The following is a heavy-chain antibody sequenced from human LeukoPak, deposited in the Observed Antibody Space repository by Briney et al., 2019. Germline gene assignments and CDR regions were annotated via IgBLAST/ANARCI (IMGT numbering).Heavy chain of an antibody. J-gene: IGHJ4*02. V-gene: IGHV4-38-2*02. Sequence: PSETLSLTCTVSGYSISSGYYWGWIRQPPGKGLEWIGYIYYSDTYYNPSLKSRVTISADTSKNQFSLRLNSVTAADTAVYYCASHSGGYAYWGQGTLVTVSS. CDR2: IYYSDT. CDR1: GYSISSGYY. CDR3: ASHSGGYAY. D-gene: IGHD5-12*01.